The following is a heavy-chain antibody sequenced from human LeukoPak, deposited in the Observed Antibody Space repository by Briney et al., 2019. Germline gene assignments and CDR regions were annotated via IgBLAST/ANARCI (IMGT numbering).Heavy chain of an antibody. Sequence: SETLSLTCTVSGGSISSYYWSWIRQPPGKGLEWIGYIYYSGSTNYNPSLKSRVTISVDTSKNQFSLKLSSVTAADTAVYYCAGLDYGGNSGYYYYYGMDVWGQGTTVTVSS. CDR3: AGLDYGGNSGYYYYYGMDV. J-gene: IGHJ6*02. V-gene: IGHV4-59*01. CDR1: GGSISSYY. CDR2: IYYSGST. D-gene: IGHD4-23*01.